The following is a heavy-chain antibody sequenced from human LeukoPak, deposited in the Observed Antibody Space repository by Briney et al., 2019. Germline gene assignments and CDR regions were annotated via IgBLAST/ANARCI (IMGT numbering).Heavy chain of an antibody. D-gene: IGHD6-19*01. J-gene: IGHJ2*01. CDR3: ARGRPGSAVAGFDL. CDR2: ISYSGST. CDR1: GGSISSYY. Sequence: SETLYLTCNVSGGSISSYYWSWIRQSPGRGLEWMAYISYSGSTSYNPSLKSRVTISVDTSKNQFSLKLSSVTAADTAVFYCARGRPGSAVAGFDLWGRGTLVTVSS. V-gene: IGHV4-59*01.